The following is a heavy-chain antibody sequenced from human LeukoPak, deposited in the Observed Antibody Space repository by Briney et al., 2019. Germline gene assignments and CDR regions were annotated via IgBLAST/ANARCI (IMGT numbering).Heavy chain of an antibody. Sequence: SETLSLTCAVYGGSFSGYYWSWIRQPPGKGLEWIGEINHSGSTNYNPSLKSRVTISVDTPKNQFSLKLSSVTAADTAVYYCARGRGSSWSYYYYGMDVWGQGTTVTVSS. D-gene: IGHD6-13*01. J-gene: IGHJ6*02. V-gene: IGHV4-34*01. CDR2: INHSGST. CDR1: GGSFSGYY. CDR3: ARGRGSSWSYYYYGMDV.